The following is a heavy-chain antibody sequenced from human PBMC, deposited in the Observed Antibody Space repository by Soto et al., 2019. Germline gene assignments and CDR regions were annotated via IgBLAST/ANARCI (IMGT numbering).Heavy chain of an antibody. CDR2: IYYSGST. D-gene: IGHD3-22*01. CDR3: ARSKKQNPYYYDSSGLFDY. CDR1: GGSISSYY. Sequence: SETLSLTCTVSGGSISSYYWSCIRQPPGKGLEWIGYIYYSGSTNYNPSLKSRVTISVDTSKNQFSLKLSSVTAADTAVYYCARSKKQNPYYYDSSGLFDYWGQGTLVTVSS. J-gene: IGHJ4*02. V-gene: IGHV4-59*01.